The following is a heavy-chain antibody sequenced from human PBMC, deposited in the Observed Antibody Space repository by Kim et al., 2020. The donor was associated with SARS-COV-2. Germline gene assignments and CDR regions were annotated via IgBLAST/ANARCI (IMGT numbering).Heavy chain of an antibody. V-gene: IGHV3-9*01. Sequence: GGSLRLSCAASGFTFDDYAMHWVRQAPGKGLEWVSGISWNSGSIGYADSVKGRFNISRDNAKNSLYLQMNSLRAEDTALYYCAKWGNYDSSGYYTLRGQGTLVTVSS. CDR2: ISWNSGSI. J-gene: IGHJ4*02. CDR1: GFTFDDYA. CDR3: AKWGNYDSSGYYTL. D-gene: IGHD3-22*01.